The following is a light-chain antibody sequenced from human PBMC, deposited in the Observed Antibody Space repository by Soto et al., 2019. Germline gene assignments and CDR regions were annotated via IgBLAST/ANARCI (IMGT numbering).Light chain of an antibody. CDR1: QSVSSSY. V-gene: IGKV3-20*01. Sequence: EIVLTQSPGTLSLSPGERATLSCRASQSVSSSYLAWYQQKPGQAPRLLIYRTSNRATGIPDRFSGSGSGTDFTLTISSLQPEDFATYYCQQYNSYPYTFGQGTKLEIK. CDR2: RTS. CDR3: QQYNSYPYT. J-gene: IGKJ2*01.